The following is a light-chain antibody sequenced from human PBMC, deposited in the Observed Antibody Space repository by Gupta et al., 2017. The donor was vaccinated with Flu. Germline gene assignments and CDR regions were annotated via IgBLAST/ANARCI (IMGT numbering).Light chain of an antibody. CDR2: KSS. J-gene: IGKJ2*02. CDR3: MQRKQFPCT. Sequence: VTVGKTACIYCSTSHGRRHSDGKKYLSWVQQMPGQPPRLLIYKSSNRGYGVPDSFSGSGDGTDFTLEISRGEGEDVGIYYCMQRKQFPCTFGQGTKLDIK. V-gene: IGKV2-24*01. CDR1: HGRRHSDGKKY.